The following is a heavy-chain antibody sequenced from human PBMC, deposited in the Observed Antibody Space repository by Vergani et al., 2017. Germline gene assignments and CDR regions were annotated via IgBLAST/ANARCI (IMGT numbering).Heavy chain of an antibody. D-gene: IGHD3-22*01. J-gene: IGHJ4*02. V-gene: IGHV3-30*18. CDR1: GFTFSSYG. Sequence: VQLVESGGGLVQPGGSLRLSCAASGFTFSSYGMHWVRQAPGKGLEWVAVISYDGSNKYYADSVKGRFTISRDNSKNTLYLQMNSLRAEDTAVYYCAKDDGYDSSGYYPNFDYWGQGTLVTVSS. CDR2: ISYDGSNK. CDR3: AKDDGYDSSGYYPNFDY.